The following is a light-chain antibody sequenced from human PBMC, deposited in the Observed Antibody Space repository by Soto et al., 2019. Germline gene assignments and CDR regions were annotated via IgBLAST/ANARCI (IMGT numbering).Light chain of an antibody. CDR3: QQYGSSPYT. CDR2: GAS. J-gene: IGKJ2*01. V-gene: IGKV3-20*01. Sequence: EILLTQSPSTLSLSPGERATLSCRASQSVRNNYLAWYRQQRPGQAPRLLIYGASGRATGIPDRFSGSGSGTHFTRTISRLEPEDFAVYYCQQYGSSPYTFGQGTKLEI. CDR1: QSVRNNY.